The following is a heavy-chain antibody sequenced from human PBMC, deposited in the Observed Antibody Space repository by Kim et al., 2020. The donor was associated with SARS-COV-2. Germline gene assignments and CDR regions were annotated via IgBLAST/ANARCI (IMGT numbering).Heavy chain of an antibody. V-gene: IGHV3-15*01. Sequence: GGSLRLSCAASGFTFSNAWMSWVRQAPGKGLEWVGRIKSKTDGGTTDYAAPVKGSFTISRDDSKNTLYLQMNSLKTEDTAVYYCTTGLWWGKGARYFQHWGQGTLVPVSS. D-gene: IGHD2-21*01. CDR2: IKSKTDGGTT. CDR3: TTGLWWGKGARYFQH. CDR1: GFTFSNAW. J-gene: IGHJ1*01.